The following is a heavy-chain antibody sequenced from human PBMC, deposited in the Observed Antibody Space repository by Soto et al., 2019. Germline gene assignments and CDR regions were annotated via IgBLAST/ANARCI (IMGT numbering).Heavy chain of an antibody. CDR3: ARVTAAAGNVRDYYYYYGMDV. CDR2: IIPIFGTA. Sequence: GASVKVSCKASGGTFSSYAISWVRQAPGQGLEWMGGIIPIFGTANYAQKFQGRVTITADESTSTAYMELSSLRSEDTAVYYCARVTAAAGNVRDYYYYYGMDVWGQGTTVTVSS. D-gene: IGHD6-13*01. V-gene: IGHV1-69*13. J-gene: IGHJ6*02. CDR1: GGTFSSYA.